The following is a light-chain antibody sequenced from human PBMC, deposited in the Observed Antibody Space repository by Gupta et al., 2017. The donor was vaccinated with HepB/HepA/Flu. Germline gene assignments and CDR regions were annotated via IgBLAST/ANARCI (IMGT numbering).Light chain of an antibody. CDR3: SSYAGSNNLV. CDR2: EVS. J-gene: IGLJ2*01. V-gene: IGLV2-8*01. CDR1: SSDVGGYNY. Sequence: SPLTQPPSASGAPGPLVTISRTGTSSDVGGYNYVVCYQQHPGKAPELMIYEVSMRASWVPDRLSGSKSGNTASLTVSGLQEEEEADYYCSSYAGSNNLVFGGGTKLTVL.